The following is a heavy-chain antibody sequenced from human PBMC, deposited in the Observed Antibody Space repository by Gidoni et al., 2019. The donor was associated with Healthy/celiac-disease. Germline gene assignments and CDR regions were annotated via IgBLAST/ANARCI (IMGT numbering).Heavy chain of an antibody. CDR3: ARDRLGVTHWYFDL. V-gene: IGHV4-31*03. D-gene: IGHD2-21*02. CDR2: IYYSGST. J-gene: IGHJ2*01. CDR1: GGSISSGGYY. Sequence: QVQLQESGPGLVKPSQTLSLTCTVSGGSISSGGYYWSWIRQHPGKGLEWIGYIYYSGSTYYNPSLKSRVTISVDTSKNQFSLKLSSVTAADTAVYYCARDRLGVTHWYFDLWGRGTLVTVSS.